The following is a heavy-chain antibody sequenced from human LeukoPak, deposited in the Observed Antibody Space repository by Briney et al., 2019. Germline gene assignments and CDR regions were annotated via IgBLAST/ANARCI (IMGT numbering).Heavy chain of an antibody. J-gene: IGHJ4*02. V-gene: IGHV1-18*01. CDR3: ARDHTVTGHRGAGY. CDR1: GYTFTSYG. D-gene: IGHD4-17*01. Sequence: GASVKVSCKASGYTFTSYGISWVRQAPGQGLEWMGWISAYNGNTNYAQKLQGRVTMTTDTSTSTAYMELRSLRSDDTAVYYCARDHTVTGHRGAGYWGQGTLVTVSS. CDR2: ISAYNGNT.